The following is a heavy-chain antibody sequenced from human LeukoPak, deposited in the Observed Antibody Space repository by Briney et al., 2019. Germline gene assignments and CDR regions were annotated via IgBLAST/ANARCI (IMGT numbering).Heavy chain of an antibody. CDR1: GGSISSYY. J-gene: IGHJ1*01. CDR2: IYYTGGT. Sequence: PSETLSLTCTVSGGSISSYYWSWIRQPPGKGLEWIGYIYYTGGTNYNPSLKSRVTLSVDTSKNEFSLNLSSVTAADTAVYYCARDAAYFQHWGQGTLVTVSS. V-gene: IGHV4-59*01. CDR3: ARDAAYFQH. D-gene: IGHD2-15*01.